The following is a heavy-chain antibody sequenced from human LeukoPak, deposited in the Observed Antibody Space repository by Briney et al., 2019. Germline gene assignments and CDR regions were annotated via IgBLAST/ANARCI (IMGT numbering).Heavy chain of an antibody. D-gene: IGHD6-19*01. J-gene: IGHJ4*02. V-gene: IGHV5-51*01. Sequence: GESLKISCKGSGYSFTNYWISWVRQMPGKGPEWMGIIYPGDSDTRYSPSFQGQVTFSADKSISTAYLQWSSLKASDTAMYYCARHEPQWLVRGIDYWGQGTLVTVSS. CDR1: GYSFTNYW. CDR3: ARHEPQWLVRGIDY. CDR2: IYPGDSDT.